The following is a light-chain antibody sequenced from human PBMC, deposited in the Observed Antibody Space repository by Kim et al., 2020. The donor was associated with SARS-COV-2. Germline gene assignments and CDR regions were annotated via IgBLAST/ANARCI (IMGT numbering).Light chain of an antibody. J-gene: IGLJ2*01. Sequence: SYELTQPPSVSVSPGQTARITCSGDKLGDKYAFWYQQKPGQSPVLVMFQHDKRPSGISQRFSGSNSGNTAILTISGTRTIDEADYYCQALDSSAAVFGGG. CDR2: QHD. CDR3: QALDSSAAV. CDR1: KLGDKY. V-gene: IGLV3-1*01.